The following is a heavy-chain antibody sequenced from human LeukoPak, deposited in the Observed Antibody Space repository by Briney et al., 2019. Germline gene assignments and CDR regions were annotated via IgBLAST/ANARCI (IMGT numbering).Heavy chain of an antibody. Sequence: ASVKVSCKVSGYTLTELSMHWVRQAPGKGLEWMGGFDPEAGEKIYAQKFQGRVTMTEDTSTDTAYMELSSLRSDDTAVYYCATDPVGYCNTNGCYSVDYWGQGTLSLSPQ. J-gene: IGHJ4*02. V-gene: IGHV1-24*01. CDR3: ATDPVGYCNTNGCYSVDY. D-gene: IGHD2-15*01. CDR1: GYTLTELS. CDR2: FDPEAGEK.